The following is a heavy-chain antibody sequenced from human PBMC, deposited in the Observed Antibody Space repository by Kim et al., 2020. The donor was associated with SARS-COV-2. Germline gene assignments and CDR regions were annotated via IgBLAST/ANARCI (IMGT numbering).Heavy chain of an antibody. CDR3: ARVDTAMSWSGVYYYYGMDV. J-gene: IGHJ6*02. Sequence: GGSLRLSCAASGFTFSSYWMSWVRQAPGKGLEWVANIKQDGSEKYYVDSVKGRFTISRDNAKNSLYLQMNSLRAEDTAVYYCARVDTAMSWSGVYYYYGMDVWGQGTTVTVSS. CDR2: IKQDGSEK. V-gene: IGHV3-7*03. D-gene: IGHD5-18*01. CDR1: GFTFSSYW.